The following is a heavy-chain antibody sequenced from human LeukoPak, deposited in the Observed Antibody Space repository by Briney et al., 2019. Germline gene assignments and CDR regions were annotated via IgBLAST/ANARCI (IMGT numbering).Heavy chain of an antibody. J-gene: IGHJ3*02. D-gene: IGHD2-21*01. V-gene: IGHV4-39*01. CDR3: ARQPPYSSTFDI. CDR2: MSHSESP. Sequence: MPSEPLSLTCTVSGASINRSSYSWAWIRQPPGKGLEWIGSMSHSESPYYNPSLRSRVTISVDTSKNQLSLRLTTVTAADRAVYYCARQPPYSSTFDIWGQGTMVTVSS. CDR1: GASINRSSYS.